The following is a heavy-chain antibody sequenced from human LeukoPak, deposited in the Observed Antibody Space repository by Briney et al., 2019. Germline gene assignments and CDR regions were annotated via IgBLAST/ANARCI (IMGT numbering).Heavy chain of an antibody. CDR2: IYYSGST. J-gene: IGHJ4*02. Sequence: SETLSLTCTVSGGSISSYYWSWIRPPGKGLEWIGYIYYSGSTNYNPSLKSRVTISVDTSKNQFSLKLSSVTAADTAVYYCARELSGSSFFDYWGQGTLVTVSS. CDR1: GGSISSYY. D-gene: IGHD1-26*01. V-gene: IGHV4-59*01. CDR3: ARELSGSSFFDY.